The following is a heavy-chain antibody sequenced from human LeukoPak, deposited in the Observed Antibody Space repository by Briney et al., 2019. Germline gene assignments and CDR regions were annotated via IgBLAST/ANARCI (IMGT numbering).Heavy chain of an antibody. D-gene: IGHD2-21*02. CDR2: INPHGDYT. J-gene: IGHJ3*01. Sequence: ASVKVSCKASGGTFSSYAISWVRQAPGQGLEWMGIINPHGDYTTYARNFQGRVTMTRDTSTSTIYMELSSLKSEDTAVYYCARSGHLVVPASDAFDVWGQGTMVIVSS. CDR1: GGTFSSYA. V-gene: IGHV1-46*01. CDR3: ARSGHLVVPASDAFDV.